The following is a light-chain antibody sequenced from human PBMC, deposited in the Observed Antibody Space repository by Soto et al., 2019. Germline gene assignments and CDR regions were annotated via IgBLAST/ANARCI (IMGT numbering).Light chain of an antibody. CDR2: GAS. CDR3: QQYET. Sequence: EIVLTQSPGTLSLSPGERATLSCRASQSISSSYLAWYQQKAGQAPRHLIFGASSRATGIPDRFSGSGSGTDFTLTISRLEPEDFATYYCQQYETFGQGTKVEF. CDR1: QSISSSY. J-gene: IGKJ1*01. V-gene: IGKV3-20*01.